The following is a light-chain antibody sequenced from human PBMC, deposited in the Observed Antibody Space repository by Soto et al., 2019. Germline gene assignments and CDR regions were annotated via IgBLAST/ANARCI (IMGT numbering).Light chain of an antibody. V-gene: IGLV2-14*01. CDR1: SSDIGGYDY. Sequence: QSALTQPASVSGSPGQSITIPCTGTSSDIGGYDYVSWYQQHPGKAPKLMIYEVSNRPSGISNRFSGSKSGNTASLTISGLQAEDEADYYCSSYSSSITPFVFGTGTKVTVL. CDR2: EVS. J-gene: IGLJ1*01. CDR3: SSYSSSITPFV.